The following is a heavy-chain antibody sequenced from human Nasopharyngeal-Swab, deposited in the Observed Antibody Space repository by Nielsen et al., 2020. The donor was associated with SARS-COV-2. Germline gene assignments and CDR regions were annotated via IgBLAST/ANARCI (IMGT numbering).Heavy chain of an antibody. D-gene: IGHD6-19*01. Sequence: SQTLSLTCTVSGGSISSYYWGWIRQPPGKGREWIGYIYYSGSTNYNPSLKSQVTIAVDTSKNQFSLKLSSVTAADTAVYYCARGGQWLVRPEYYFDYWGQGTLVTVSS. CDR1: GGSISSYY. J-gene: IGHJ4*02. CDR3: ARGGQWLVRPEYYFDY. CDR2: IYYSGST. V-gene: IGHV4-59*01.